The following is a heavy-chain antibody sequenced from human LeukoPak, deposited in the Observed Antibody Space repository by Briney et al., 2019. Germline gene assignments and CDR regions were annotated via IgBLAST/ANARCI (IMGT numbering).Heavy chain of an antibody. CDR1: GGSISSYY. V-gene: IGHV4-59*01. D-gene: IGHD2-15*01. J-gene: IGHJ5*02. Sequence: SETLSLTCTVSGGSISSYYWSWIRQPPGKGLEWIGYIYYSGSTNYNPSLKSRVTISVDTSKNQFSLKLSSVTAADTAVYCCASAGMVVAATSPNWFDPWGQGTLVTVSS. CDR3: ASAGMVVAATSPNWFDP. CDR2: IYYSGST.